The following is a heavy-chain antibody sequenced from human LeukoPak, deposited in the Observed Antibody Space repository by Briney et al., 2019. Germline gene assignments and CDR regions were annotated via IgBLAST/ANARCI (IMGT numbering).Heavy chain of an antibody. CDR2: IYHSGST. CDR1: GYSISSGYS. J-gene: IGHJ4*02. V-gene: IGHV4-38-2*02. D-gene: IGHD7-27*01. CDR3: ARETINWGSYYFDY. Sequence: SETLSLTCTVSGYSISSGYSWGWIRQPPGKGLEWIGSIYHSGSTYYNPSLKSRVTISVDTSKNQFSLKLSSVTAADTAVYYCARETINWGSYYFDYWGQGTLVTVSS.